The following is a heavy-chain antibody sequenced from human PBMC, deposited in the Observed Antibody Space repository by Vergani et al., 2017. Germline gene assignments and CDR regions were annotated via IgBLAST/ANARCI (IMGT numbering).Heavy chain of an antibody. V-gene: IGHV1-18*04. CDR2: ISTYDGDT. CDR1: GYTFTNYY. D-gene: IGHD5-18*01. J-gene: IGHJ4*02. Sequence: QVQLVQSGAEVKKPGSSVRVSCKTSGYTFTNYYIHWVRQAPGQGLEWMGWISTYDGDTNYAQKFQGRLTMTKDTSTNTAYMELRSLRSDDTAVYFCARDPSNSVGRNIYGDSWGQGTLVTVSS. CDR3: ARDPSNSVGRNIYGDS.